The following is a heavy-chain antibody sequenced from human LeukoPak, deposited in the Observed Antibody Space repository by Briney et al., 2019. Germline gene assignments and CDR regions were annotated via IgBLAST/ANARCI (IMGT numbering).Heavy chain of an antibody. CDR1: GYTFTSYG. CDR2: ISAYNGNT. CDR3: ARDIIAVAGIRYYYYGMDV. J-gene: IGHJ6*02. Sequence: ASVKVSCKASGYTFTSYGISWVRQAPGQGLEWMGWISAYNGNTNYAQKLQGRVTMTTDTSTSTAYMELRSLRSDDTAVYYCARDIIAVAGIRYYYYGMDVWGQGTMVTVSS. V-gene: IGHV1-18*01. D-gene: IGHD6-19*01.